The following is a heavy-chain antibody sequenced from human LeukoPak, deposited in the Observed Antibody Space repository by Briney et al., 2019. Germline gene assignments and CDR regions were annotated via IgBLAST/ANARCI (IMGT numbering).Heavy chain of an antibody. CDR3: ARGSLRFLEWLDFDY. Sequence: ASVKVSCKASGYTFTSYAMHWVRQAPGQRLEWMGWINAGNGNTKYSQKFQGRVTITRDTSASTAYMELSSLRSEDTAVYYCARGSLRFLEWLDFDYWGQGTLVTVSS. CDR2: INAGNGNT. J-gene: IGHJ4*02. D-gene: IGHD3-3*01. CDR1: GYTFTSYA. V-gene: IGHV1-3*01.